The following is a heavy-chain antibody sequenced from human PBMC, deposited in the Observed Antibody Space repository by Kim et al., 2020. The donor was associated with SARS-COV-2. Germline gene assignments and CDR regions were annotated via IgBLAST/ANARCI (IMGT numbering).Heavy chain of an antibody. CDR1: GFTFSSYA. V-gene: IGHV3-64D*09. Sequence: GGSLRLSCSASGFTFSSYAIHWVRQAPGKGLEYVSAITSIGGSTSYANSVKGRFTISRDNSMNTLYLQMGSLRPEDTAVYYCVKGGIAAAAALDYWGQGT. CDR3: VKGGIAAAAALDY. J-gene: IGHJ4*02. CDR2: ITSIGGST. D-gene: IGHD6-13*01.